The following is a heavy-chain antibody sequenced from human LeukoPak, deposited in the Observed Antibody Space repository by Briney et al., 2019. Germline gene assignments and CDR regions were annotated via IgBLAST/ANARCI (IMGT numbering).Heavy chain of an antibody. CDR3: ARDTSGYRRGSFDY. D-gene: IGHD3-22*01. CDR1: GGPTTSYY. CDR2: IYYSGST. V-gene: IGHV4-59*01. Sequence: PSETPSLTCTVSGGPTTSYYWSWIRQPPGKGLEWIGYIYYSGSTNYNPSLKSRVTISVDTSKNQFSLKLSSLTAADTAVYYCARDTSGYRRGSFDYWGQGTLVTVSS. J-gene: IGHJ4*02.